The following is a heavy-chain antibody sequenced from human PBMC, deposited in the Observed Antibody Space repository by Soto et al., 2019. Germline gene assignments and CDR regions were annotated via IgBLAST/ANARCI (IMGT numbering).Heavy chain of an antibody. V-gene: IGHV4-30-2*01. CDR1: GGSISSGGYS. D-gene: IGHD1-1*01. J-gene: IGHJ5*02. CDR2: IYHSGST. CDR3: ARDQLEGNWFDP. Sequence: QLQLQESGSGLVRPSQTLSLTCAVSGGSISSGGYSWNWIRQPPGKGLEWIGYIYHSGSTLSNPSLKSRVTTSVDKSKNQFSLKLTSVTAADTAVYYCARDQLEGNWFDPWGQGTLVTVSS.